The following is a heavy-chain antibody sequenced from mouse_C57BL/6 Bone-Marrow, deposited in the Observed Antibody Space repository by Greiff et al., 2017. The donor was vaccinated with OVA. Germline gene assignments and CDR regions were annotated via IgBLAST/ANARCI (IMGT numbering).Heavy chain of an antibody. CDR2: IWSDGST. Sequence: QVQLKESGPGLVAPSQSLSITCTVSGFSLTSYGVHWVRQTPGKGLEWLVVIWSDGSTTYNSALKSRLSISKDNSKSQVFLKMNSLQTDDTAMYYCARQPTVVEGNYAMDDWGQGTSVTVSS. J-gene: IGHJ4*01. CDR1: GFSLTSYG. V-gene: IGHV2-6-1*01. D-gene: IGHD1-1*01. CDR3: ARQPTVVEGNYAMDD.